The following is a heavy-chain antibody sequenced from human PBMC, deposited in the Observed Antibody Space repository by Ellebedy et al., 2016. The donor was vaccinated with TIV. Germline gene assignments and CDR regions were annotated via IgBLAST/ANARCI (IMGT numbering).Heavy chain of an antibody. D-gene: IGHD6-19*01. V-gene: IGHV3-72*01. CDR3: ARAGAGVAVAF. Sequence: GESLKISCEASGFTFSDYSMDWVRQAPGKGLEWIGRIQIKPDGYTTAYAASVKGRFTISRDDSKNSLYLQMNSLRAEDTAVYYCARAGAGVAVAFWGQGTLVTVSS. CDR1: GFTFSDYS. J-gene: IGHJ4*02. CDR2: IQIKPDGYTT.